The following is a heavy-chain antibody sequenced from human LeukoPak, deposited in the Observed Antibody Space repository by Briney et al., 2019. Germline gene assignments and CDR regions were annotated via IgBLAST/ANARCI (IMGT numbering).Heavy chain of an antibody. CDR3: ARHCCSGPAKRVFDI. V-gene: IGHV4-39*01. Sequence: SETLFLTCTVSGGSIISSDYHWGWVRQPPGKGLEWIGTISYSGNTDYNPSLRSRVTISVDTSNNQFSLRLGSVTAADTAVYHCARHCCSGPAKRVFDIWGQGTMVTVSS. CDR2: ISYSGNT. D-gene: IGHD2-15*01. J-gene: IGHJ3*02. CDR1: GGSIISSDYH.